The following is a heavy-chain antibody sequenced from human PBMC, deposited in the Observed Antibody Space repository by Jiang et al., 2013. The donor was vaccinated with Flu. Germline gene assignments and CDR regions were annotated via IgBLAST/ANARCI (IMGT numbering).Heavy chain of an antibody. CDR1: GGSISSYY. V-gene: IGHV4-4*07. CDR3: ARAPPTVTSPHWYFDL. D-gene: IGHD4-17*01. Sequence: GLVKPSETLSLTCAVSGGSISSYYWSWIRQPAGKGLEWIGRIYTSGSTNYNPSLKSRVTMSVDTSKNQFSLKLSSVTAADTAVYYCARAPPTVTSPHWYFDLWGRGTLVTVSS. CDR2: IYTSGST. J-gene: IGHJ2*01.